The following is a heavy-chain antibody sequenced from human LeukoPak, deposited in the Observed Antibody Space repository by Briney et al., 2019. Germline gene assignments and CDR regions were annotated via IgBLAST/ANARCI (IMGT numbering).Heavy chain of an antibody. D-gene: IGHD3-10*01. V-gene: IGHV1-69*04. J-gene: IGHJ3*02. Sequence: GSSVTVSCKASGGTFSSYAISWVRQAPGQGLEWMGRIIPIFGIANYAQKFQGRVTITADKSTSTACMELSSLRSEDTAVYYCASLPGSGSYWMGFDIWGQGTMVTVSS. CDR2: IIPIFGIA. CDR3: ASLPGSGSYWMGFDI. CDR1: GGTFSSYA.